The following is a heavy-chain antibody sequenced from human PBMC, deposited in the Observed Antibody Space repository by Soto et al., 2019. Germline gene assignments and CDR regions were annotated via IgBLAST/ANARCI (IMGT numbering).Heavy chain of an antibody. Sequence: ASVKVSFKASGYTFTSYDINWVRQAPGQGLEWLGWMDPNSGSTGYAQNFQGRVTMTRNISINTAHMELSSLRSEDTAVYYCARERKFDFWRKGLDVWGQGTTVTVYS. CDR1: GYTFTSYD. J-gene: IGHJ6*02. CDR2: MDPNSGST. CDR3: ARERKFDFWRKGLDV. V-gene: IGHV1-8*01. D-gene: IGHD3-3*01.